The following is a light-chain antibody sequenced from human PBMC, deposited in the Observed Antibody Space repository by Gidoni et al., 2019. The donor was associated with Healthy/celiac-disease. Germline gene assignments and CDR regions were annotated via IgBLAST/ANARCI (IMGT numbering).Light chain of an antibody. CDR1: QSISSY. J-gene: IGKJ4*01. CDR2: AAS. V-gene: IGKV1-39*01. CDR3: QQSYSTPPT. Sequence: QMTQSSSSLSASVGDRVTITCRASQSISSYLNWYQQKPGKAPKLLIYAASSLQSGVPSRFSGSGSGTDFTLTISSLQPEDFATYYCQQSYSTPPTFGGGTKVEIK.